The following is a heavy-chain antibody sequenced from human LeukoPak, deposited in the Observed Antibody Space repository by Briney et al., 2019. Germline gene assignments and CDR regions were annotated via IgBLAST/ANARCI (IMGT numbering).Heavy chain of an antibody. J-gene: IGHJ4*02. CDR3: ARATPYSDYVFDY. V-gene: IGHV3-21*01. CDR2: ISSSSSFI. CDR1: GFTFSSNG. Sequence: PGGSLRLSCAASGFTFSSNGMHWVRQAPGKGLEWVSSISSSSSFIYYADSVKGRFTISRDNAKNSLYLQMNSLRAEDTAVYYCARATPYSDYVFDYWGQGTLVTVSS. D-gene: IGHD4-11*01.